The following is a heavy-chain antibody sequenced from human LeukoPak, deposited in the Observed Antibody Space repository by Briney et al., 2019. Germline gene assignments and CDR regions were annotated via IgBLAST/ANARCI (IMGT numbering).Heavy chain of an antibody. V-gene: IGHV4-30-4*08. J-gene: IGHJ4*02. D-gene: IGHD1-26*01. CDR1: GGSISSGDYY. CDR3: ASLRAIATFDY. Sequence: SQTLSLTCTVSGGSISSGDYYWSWIRHPPGKGLEWIGYIYYSGSTYYNPSLKSRVTISVDTSKNQFSLKLSSVTAADTAVYYCASLRAIATFDYWGQGTLVTVSS. CDR2: IYYSGST.